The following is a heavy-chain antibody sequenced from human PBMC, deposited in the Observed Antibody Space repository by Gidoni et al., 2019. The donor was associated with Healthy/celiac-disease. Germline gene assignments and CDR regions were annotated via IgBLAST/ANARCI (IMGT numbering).Heavy chain of an antibody. Sequence: QVQLQQWGAGLLKPSETLSLTCAVYGGSFSGYYWSWIRQPPGKGLEWIGEINHSGSTNYTPSLKSRVTISVDTSTNQFSLKLSSVTAADTAVYYCATRSGDYGDYFNWFDPWGQGTLVTVSS. D-gene: IGHD4-17*01. CDR2: INHSGST. V-gene: IGHV4-34*01. CDR1: GGSFSGYY. CDR3: ATRSGDYGDYFNWFDP. J-gene: IGHJ5*02.